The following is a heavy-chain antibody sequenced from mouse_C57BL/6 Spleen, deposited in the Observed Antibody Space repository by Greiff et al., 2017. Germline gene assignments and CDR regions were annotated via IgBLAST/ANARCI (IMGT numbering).Heavy chain of an antibody. CDR2: IHPNSGST. D-gene: IGHD1-1*01. CDR1: GYTFTSYW. J-gene: IGHJ2*01. V-gene: IGHV1-64*01. CDR3: ARGAIATVPYFDY. Sequence: QVQLQQPGAELVKPGASVKLSCKASGYTFTSYWMHWVKQRPGQGLEWIGMIHPNSGSTNYNEKFKSKATLTVDKSSSTAYMQLSSLTSEDSAVDYCARGAIATVPYFDYWGQGTTLTVSS.